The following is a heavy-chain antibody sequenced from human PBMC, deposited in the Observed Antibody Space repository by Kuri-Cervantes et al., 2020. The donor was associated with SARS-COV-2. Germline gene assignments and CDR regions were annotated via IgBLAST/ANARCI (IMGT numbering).Heavy chain of an antibody. CDR1: GDSIRSTSYY. CDR2: IYYSGST. CDR3: ARLVRQYSSSSSPDY. Sequence: SETLSLTCSVSGDSIRSTSYYWGWIRQPPGKGLEWIGNIYYSGSTYYSPSLKSRVTISVDMSKNQFSLNLNSVTAADTAVYYCARLVRQYSSSSSPDYWGQGTLVTVSS. J-gene: IGHJ4*02. V-gene: IGHV4-39*01. D-gene: IGHD6-6*01.